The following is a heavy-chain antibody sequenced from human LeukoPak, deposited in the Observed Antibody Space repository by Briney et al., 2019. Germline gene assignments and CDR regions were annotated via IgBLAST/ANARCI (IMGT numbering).Heavy chain of an antibody. CDR2: ISWNSGSI. D-gene: IGHD3-3*01. V-gene: IGHV3-9*03. J-gene: IGHJ4*02. Sequence: PGGSLRLSCAASGFTFSSYEMNWVRQAPGKGLEWVSGISWNSGSIGYADSVKGRFTISRGNAKNSLYLQMNSLRAEDMALYYCAKDTRQYYDFWSGSCFDYWGQGTLVTVSS. CDR1: GFTFSSYE. CDR3: AKDTRQYYDFWSGSCFDY.